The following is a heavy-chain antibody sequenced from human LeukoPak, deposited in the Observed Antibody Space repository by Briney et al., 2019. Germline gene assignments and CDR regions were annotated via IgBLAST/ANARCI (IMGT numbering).Heavy chain of an antibody. CDR1: GHTFSGYY. J-gene: IGHJ4*02. D-gene: IGHD2-2*02. CDR3: AREDCSSTTCYKYLDC. Sequence: ASVKVSCKASGHTFSGYYMHWVRQAPGQGLEWMGWINPNSGGAGYAQNFQGRVAMTRDTSISTAYMELSRLTSDDTAVYYCAREDCSSTTCYKYLDCWGQGTLVTVSS. V-gene: IGHV1-2*02. CDR2: INPNSGGA.